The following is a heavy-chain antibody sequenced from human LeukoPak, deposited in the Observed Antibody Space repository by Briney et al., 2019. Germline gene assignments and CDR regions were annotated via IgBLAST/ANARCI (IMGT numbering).Heavy chain of an antibody. CDR1: GGTFSSYA. D-gene: IGHD3-10*01. CDR2: IIHIFGTA. Sequence: GSSVRVSCKASGGTFSSYAISWVRQAPGQGLEWMGGIIHIFGTANYAQTVQGRVTITTDKSTSTAYMELSSLRSEDTTVYYCARGPIPYYYGSEKVYNWFDPWGQGTLVTVSS. CDR3: ARGPIPYYYGSEKVYNWFDP. V-gene: IGHV1-69*05. J-gene: IGHJ5*02.